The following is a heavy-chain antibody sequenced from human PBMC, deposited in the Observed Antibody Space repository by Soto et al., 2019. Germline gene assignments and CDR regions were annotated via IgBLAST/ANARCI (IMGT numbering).Heavy chain of an antibody. CDR3: ARDGSGSYYVDY. Sequence: LRLFCAASGFTFSSYSMNWVRQAPGKGLEWVSSISSSSSYIYYADSVKGRFTISRDNAKNSLYLQMNSLRAEDTAVYYCARDGSGSYYVDYWGQGTLVTVSS. CDR1: GFTFSSYS. D-gene: IGHD1-26*01. CDR2: ISSSSSYI. J-gene: IGHJ4*02. V-gene: IGHV3-21*01.